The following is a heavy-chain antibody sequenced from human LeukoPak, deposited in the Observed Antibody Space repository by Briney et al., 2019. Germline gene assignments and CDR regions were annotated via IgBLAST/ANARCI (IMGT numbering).Heavy chain of an antibody. CDR1: GFTFSSYD. Sequence: GGSLRLSCAASGFTFSSYDMHWVRQAAGKGLEWVSAIGTAGDTYYPGSVKGRFTISRENAKNSLYLQMNSLRAGDTAVYYCARGYYGSGGMDVWGQGTTVTVSS. J-gene: IGHJ6*02. CDR3: ARGYYGSGGMDV. CDR2: IGTAGDT. V-gene: IGHV3-13*01. D-gene: IGHD3-10*01.